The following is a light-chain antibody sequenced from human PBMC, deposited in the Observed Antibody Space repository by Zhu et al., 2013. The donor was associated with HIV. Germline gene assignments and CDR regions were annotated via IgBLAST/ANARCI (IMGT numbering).Light chain of an antibody. CDR3: QQYRSSPLT. CDR2: GAS. J-gene: IGKJ4*01. V-gene: IGKV3-20*01. CDR1: QSVSSNS. Sequence: LLLTQSPDTLYVSPGETATLSCRASQSVSSNSLAWYQQKPGQAPGLLMYGASTRATGIPDRFSGSASGTDFTLTISRLEPEDFAVYYCQQYRSSPLTFGGGTKVEIK.